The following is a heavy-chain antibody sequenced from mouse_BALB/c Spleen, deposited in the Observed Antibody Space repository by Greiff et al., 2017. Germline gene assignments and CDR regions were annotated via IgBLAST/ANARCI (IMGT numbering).Heavy chain of an antibody. D-gene: IGHD1-1*01. CDR1: GYTFSSYW. V-gene: IGHV1-9*01. J-gene: IGHJ4*01. CDR3: AREGRDYYAMDY. CDR2: ILPGSGST. Sequence: VQLQQSGAELMKPGASVKISCKATGYTFSSYWIEWVKQRPGHGLEWIGEILPGSGSTNYNEKFKGKATFTADTSSNTAYMQLSSLTSEDSAVYYCAREGRDYYAMDYWGQGTSVTVSS.